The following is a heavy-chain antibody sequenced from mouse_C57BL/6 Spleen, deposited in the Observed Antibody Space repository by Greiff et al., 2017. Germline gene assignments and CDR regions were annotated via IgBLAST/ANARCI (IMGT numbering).Heavy chain of an antibody. CDR3: ARHRASSWYFDV. V-gene: IGHV5-9*01. J-gene: IGHJ1*03. CDR2: ISGGGGNT. D-gene: IGHD6-2*01. Sequence: VQLKESGGGLVKPGGSLKLSCAASGFTFSSYTMSWVRQTPEKRLEWVATISGGGGNTYYPDSVKGRFTISRDNAKNTLYLQMSSLRSEDTALYYCARHRASSWYFDVWGTGTTVTVSS. CDR1: GFTFSSYT.